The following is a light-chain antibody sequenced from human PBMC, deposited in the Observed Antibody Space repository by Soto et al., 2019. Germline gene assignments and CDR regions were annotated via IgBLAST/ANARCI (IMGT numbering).Light chain of an antibody. CDR3: QQGHNWPLT. J-gene: IGKJ2*01. CDR2: GAS. Sequence: EIEMTQYPATLSVSPGESATLSCRASQSISSELAWYQQKPGQPPRLLIYGASTRATGVPARFTGSGSGTDFTLTISGLQSEDFAVYYCQQGHNWPLTFGQGTRLEI. CDR1: QSISSE. V-gene: IGKV3-15*01.